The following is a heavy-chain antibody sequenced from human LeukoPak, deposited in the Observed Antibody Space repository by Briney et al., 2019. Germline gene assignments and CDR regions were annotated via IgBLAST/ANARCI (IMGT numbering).Heavy chain of an antibody. CDR1: GYTFTTYW. D-gene: IGHD3-10*01. Sequence: GESLRISCKGSGYTFTTYWIGWVRQMPGKGLEWMAIIYPGDSDTRYSPSFQGQVTISADKSMSTAYLQWSSLKASDTAMYYCARLAYYYGSGSPNYFESWGQGTLVTVSS. V-gene: IGHV5-51*01. J-gene: IGHJ4*02. CDR3: ARLAYYYGSGSPNYFES. CDR2: IYPGDSDT.